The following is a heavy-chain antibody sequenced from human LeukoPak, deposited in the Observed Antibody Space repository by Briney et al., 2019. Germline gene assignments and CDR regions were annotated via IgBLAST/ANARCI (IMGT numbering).Heavy chain of an antibody. CDR1: GFTFSDYY. J-gene: IGHJ6*03. Sequence: GGSLRLSCAASGFTFSDYYMSWIRQAPGKGLEWVSYIGSSGSTINYADSVKGRFTISRDNAKNSLYLQMNSLRAEDTAVYYCARLRTTIKTLNSYSYYYMDVWGKGTTVTVSS. CDR2: IGSSGSTI. D-gene: IGHD1-1*01. V-gene: IGHV3-11*01. CDR3: ARLRTTIKTLNSYSYYYMDV.